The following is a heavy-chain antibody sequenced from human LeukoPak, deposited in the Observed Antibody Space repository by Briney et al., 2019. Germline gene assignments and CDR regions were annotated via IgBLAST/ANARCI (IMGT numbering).Heavy chain of an antibody. D-gene: IGHD3-3*01. V-gene: IGHV4-4*07. J-gene: IGHJ5*02. CDR2: IYTSGST. CDR3: ARGQSHYDFWSGYYH. Sequence: SETLSLTCTVSGGSISSYYWSWIRQPAGKGLEWIGRIYTSGSTNYNPSFKSRVTMSVDTSKNQFSLKLSSVTAADTAVYYCARGQSHYDFWSGYYHWGQGTLVTVSS. CDR1: GGSISSYY.